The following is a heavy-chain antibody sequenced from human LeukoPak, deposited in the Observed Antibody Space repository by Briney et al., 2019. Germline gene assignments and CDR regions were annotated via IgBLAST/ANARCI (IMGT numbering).Heavy chain of an antibody. V-gene: IGHV1-46*01. CDR3: ARELFGSSWAEDYDMDV. J-gene: IGHJ6*02. CDR2: INPSGGKT. CDR1: GYTFTSYY. Sequence: ASVKVSCKASGYTFTSYYMHWVRQAPGQGLEWMGMINPSGGKTSYARKFQGRVTMTRDTSTSTVYMELSSLRSDDTAVYYCARELFGSSWAEDYDMDVWGLGTTVIVSS. D-gene: IGHD6-13*01.